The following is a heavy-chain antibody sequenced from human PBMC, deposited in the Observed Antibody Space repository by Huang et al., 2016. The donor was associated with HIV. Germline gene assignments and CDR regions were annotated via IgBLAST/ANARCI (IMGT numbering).Heavy chain of an antibody. CDR3: ARGSIALPKWFDP. D-gene: IGHD6-6*01. CDR2: ISGSNGNT. V-gene: IGHV1-18*04. J-gene: IGHJ5*02. Sequence: QVQLVQSGPEVSKPGASVKVSCKASGYTFISYGINWVRPAPGQGLEWMGWISGSNGNTNYAQKFQGRVTITADKSTSTVYLDLRSLRSDDTALYYCARGSIALPKWFDPWGQGTLVTVSS. CDR1: GYTFISYG.